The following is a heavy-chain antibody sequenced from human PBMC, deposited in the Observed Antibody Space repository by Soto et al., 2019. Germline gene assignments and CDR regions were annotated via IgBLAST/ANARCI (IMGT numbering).Heavy chain of an antibody. J-gene: IGHJ6*02. V-gene: IGHV3-30*18. CDR1: GFTFSSYG. Sequence: GGSLRLSCAASGFTFSSYGMHWVRQAPGKGLEWVAVISYDGSNKYYADSVKGRFTISRDNSKNTLYLQMNSLRAEDTAVYYCAKDIDYYYGMDVWGQGTTVTVSS. CDR3: AKDIDYYYGMDV. CDR2: ISYDGSNK. D-gene: IGHD3-16*02.